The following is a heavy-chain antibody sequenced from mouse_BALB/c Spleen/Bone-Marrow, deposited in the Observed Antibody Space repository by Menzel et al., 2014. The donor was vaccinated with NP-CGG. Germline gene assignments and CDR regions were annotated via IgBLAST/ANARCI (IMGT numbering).Heavy chain of an antibody. CDR3: ARYPLNYYGSPWFAY. V-gene: IGHV3-8*02. CDR1: GDSITSGY. CDR2: ISYSGST. J-gene: IGHJ3*01. D-gene: IGHD1-1*01. Sequence: EVMLVESGPSLVKPSQTLSLTCSVTGDSITSGYWNWIRKFPGNKLEYMGCISYSGSTYYNPSLKSRISITRDTSKNQYYLQLNSVTTEDTATYYCARYPLNYYGSPWFAYWGQGTLVTVSA.